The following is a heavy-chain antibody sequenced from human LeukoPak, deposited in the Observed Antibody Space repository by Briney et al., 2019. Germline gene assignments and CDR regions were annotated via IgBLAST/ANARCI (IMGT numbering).Heavy chain of an antibody. J-gene: IGHJ5*02. CDR3: ARDYCTSTTCPNWFDP. CDR1: GGSISSSYW. CDR2: IYHSGST. V-gene: IGHV4-4*02. Sequence: SSGTLSLTCAVSGGSISSSYWWSWIRQPPGKGLEWIGEIYHSGSTNYNLSLKSRVTISVDKSKNQFSLKLNSVTAADTAVYYCARDYCTSTTCPNWFDPWGQGTLVTVSS. D-gene: IGHD2-2*01.